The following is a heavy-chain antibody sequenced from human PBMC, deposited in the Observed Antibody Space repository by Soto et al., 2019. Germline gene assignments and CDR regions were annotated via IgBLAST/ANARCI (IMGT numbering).Heavy chain of an antibody. Sequence: ASVKVSCKASGGTFSSYAISWVRQAPGQGLEWMGGIIPIFGTANYAQKFQGRVTITADESTSTVYMELSSLRSEDTAVYYCARAGEAVSSSCPGDYWGQGTLVTVSS. CDR1: GGTFSSYA. J-gene: IGHJ4*02. CDR2: IIPIFGTA. V-gene: IGHV1-69*13. CDR3: ARAGEAVSSSCPGDY. D-gene: IGHD6-13*01.